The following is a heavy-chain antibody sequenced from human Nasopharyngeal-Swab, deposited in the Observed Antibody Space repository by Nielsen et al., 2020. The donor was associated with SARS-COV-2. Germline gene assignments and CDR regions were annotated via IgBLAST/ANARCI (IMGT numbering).Heavy chain of an antibody. Sequence: RQAPGKGLEWIGYFYYSGITNYNPSLMSRVTISIDKSKNQFSLNLSSVNAADTAVYFCAREAYYYGSGTYDSWGQGTLVTVSS. V-gene: IGHV4-59*01. CDR2: FYYSGIT. D-gene: IGHD3-10*01. J-gene: IGHJ4*02. CDR3: AREAYYYGSGTYDS.